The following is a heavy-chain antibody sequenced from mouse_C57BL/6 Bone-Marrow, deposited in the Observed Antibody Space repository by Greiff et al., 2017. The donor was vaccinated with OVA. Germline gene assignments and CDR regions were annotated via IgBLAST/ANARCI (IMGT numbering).Heavy chain of an antibody. Sequence: EVMLVESGGGLVKPGGSLKLSCAASGFTFSDYGMHWVRQAPEKGLEWVAYISSGRSTIYYADTVKGRFTISRDNAKNTLFLQMTSRWAEETAMYYCAREERVYWGQGTLVTVSA. V-gene: IGHV5-17*01. CDR3: AREERVY. CDR1: GFTFSDYG. J-gene: IGHJ3*01. CDR2: ISSGRSTI.